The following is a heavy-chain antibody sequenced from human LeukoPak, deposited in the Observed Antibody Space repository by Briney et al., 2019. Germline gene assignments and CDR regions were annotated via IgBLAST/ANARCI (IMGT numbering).Heavy chain of an antibody. CDR3: ARDQLHSSGWSDAFDI. CDR2: IYTSGST. J-gene: IGHJ3*02. Sequence: PSETLSLTCTVSGGSISSYHWSWIRQPAGKGLEWIGRIYTSGSTNYNPSLKSRVTMSVDTSKNQFSLKLSSVTAADTAVYYCARDQLHSSGWSDAFDIWGQGTMVTVSS. V-gene: IGHV4-4*07. D-gene: IGHD6-19*01. CDR1: GGSISSYH.